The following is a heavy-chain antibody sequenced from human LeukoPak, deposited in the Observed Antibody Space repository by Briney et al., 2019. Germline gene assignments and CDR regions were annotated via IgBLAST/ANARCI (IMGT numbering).Heavy chain of an antibody. V-gene: IGHV3-7*01. D-gene: IGHD3-22*01. J-gene: IGHJ4*02. CDR3: AREVLGPGYYYDSSGYSDY. Sequence: PGGSLRLSCAASGFTFSSYWRSWVRQAPGKGLEWVANIKQDGSEKYYVDSVKGRFTISRDNAKNSLYLQMNSLRAEDTAVYYCAREVLGPGYYYDSSGYSDYWGQGTLVTVSA. CDR2: IKQDGSEK. CDR1: GFTFSSYW.